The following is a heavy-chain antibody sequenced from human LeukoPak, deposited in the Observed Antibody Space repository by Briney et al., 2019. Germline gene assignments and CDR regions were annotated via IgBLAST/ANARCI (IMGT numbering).Heavy chain of an antibody. CDR2: IYHSGST. D-gene: IGHD5-12*01. V-gene: IGHV4-38-2*02. Sequence: SETLSLTCTVSGYSISSGYYWGWIRQPPGKGLEWIGGIYHSGSTYYNPSLKSRVTISVDTSKNQFSLKLSSVIAADTAVYYCAREVATDVFDYWGQGTLVTVSS. J-gene: IGHJ4*02. CDR3: AREVATDVFDY. CDR1: GYSISSGYY.